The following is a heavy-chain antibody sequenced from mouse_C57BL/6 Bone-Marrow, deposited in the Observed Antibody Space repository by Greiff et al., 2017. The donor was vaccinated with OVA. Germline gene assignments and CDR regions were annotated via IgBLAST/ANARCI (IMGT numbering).Heavy chain of an antibody. CDR3: ARLGAMDY. V-gene: IGHV1-50*01. Sequence: QVQLQQSGAELVKPGASVKLSCKASGYTFTSYWMQWVKQRPGQGLEWIGEIDPSDSYTNYNQKFKGKATLTVDTSSSTAYMQLSSLTTEDSAVYYWARLGAMDYWGQGTSVTVSS. D-gene: IGHD4-1*01. CDR2: IDPSDSYT. J-gene: IGHJ4*01. CDR1: GYTFTSYW.